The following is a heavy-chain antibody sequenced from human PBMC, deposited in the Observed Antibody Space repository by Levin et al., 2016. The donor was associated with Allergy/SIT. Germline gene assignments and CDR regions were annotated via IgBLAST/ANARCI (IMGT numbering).Heavy chain of an antibody. J-gene: IGHJ4*02. CDR2: ISGSGGST. V-gene: IGHV3-23*01. D-gene: IGHD4-17*01. CDR3: AKPLFYGDFDY. Sequence: QPPGKGLEWVSAISGSGGSTYYADSVRGRFTISRDNSKNTLYLQMNSLRAEDTAVYYCAKPLFYGDFDYWGQGTLVTVSS.